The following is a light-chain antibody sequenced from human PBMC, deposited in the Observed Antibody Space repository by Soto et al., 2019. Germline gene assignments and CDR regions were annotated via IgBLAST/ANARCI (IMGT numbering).Light chain of an antibody. Sequence: QSALTQPASVSGSPGQSITISCTGTSSDVGGYNYVSWYQQHPGKAPKLMIYDVSNRLSGVSNRFSGSKSGNTSFLTISGLQAEDEADYYCSSYTSSSTLLYVFGTGTKVTVL. CDR3: SSYTSSSTLLYV. CDR1: SSDVGGYNY. J-gene: IGLJ1*01. CDR2: DVS. V-gene: IGLV2-14*01.